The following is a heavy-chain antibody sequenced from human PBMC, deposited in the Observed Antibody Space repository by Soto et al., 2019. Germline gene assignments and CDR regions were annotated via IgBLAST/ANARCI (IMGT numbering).Heavy chain of an antibody. D-gene: IGHD3-22*01. CDR3: ATYSYYYDSSGYYY. J-gene: IGHJ4*02. V-gene: IGHV1-24*01. Sequence: GASVKVSCKVSGYTLTQLSMHWVRQAPGKGLEWMGGFDPEDGETIYAQKFQGRVTMTEDTSTDTAYMELSSLRSEDTAVYYCATYSYYYDSSGYYYWGQGTLVTVPS. CDR2: FDPEDGET. CDR1: GYTLTQLS.